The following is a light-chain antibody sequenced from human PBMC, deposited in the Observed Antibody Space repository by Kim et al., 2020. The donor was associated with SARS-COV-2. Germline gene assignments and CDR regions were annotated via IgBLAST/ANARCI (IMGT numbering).Light chain of an antibody. J-gene: IGKJ4*01. CDR1: QSVSSN. CDR3: QQYNNWLT. CDR2: GAS. Sequence: SPRERDPLSCRASQSVSSNLAWYQQKPGQPPRLLIYGASTRATGIPARFSGSGSGTEFTLTISSLQSEDFAVYYCQQYNNWLTFGGGTKVEI. V-gene: IGKV3-15*01.